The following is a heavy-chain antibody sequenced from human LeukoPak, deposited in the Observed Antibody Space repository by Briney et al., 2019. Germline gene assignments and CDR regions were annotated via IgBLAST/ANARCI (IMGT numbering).Heavy chain of an antibody. CDR1: GYTFTSYG. V-gene: IGHV1-18*01. CDR2: ISAYNGNT. Sequence: ASVKVSCKASGYTFTSYGISWVRQAPGQGLEWMGWISAYNGNTNYAQKLQGRVTMTTDTSTSTAYMELRSLRSDDTAVYYCATSSRTYSSTDYWGQGTLVTVPS. J-gene: IGHJ4*02. D-gene: IGHD6-13*01. CDR3: ATSSRTYSSTDY.